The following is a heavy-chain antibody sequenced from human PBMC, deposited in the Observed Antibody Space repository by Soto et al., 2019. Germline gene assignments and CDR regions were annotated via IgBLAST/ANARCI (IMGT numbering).Heavy chain of an antibody. CDR1: GGSISSGGYY. J-gene: IGHJ5*02. CDR2: IYYSGST. Sequence: QVQLQESGPGLVKPSQTLSLTCTVSGGSISSGGYYWSWIRQHPGKGLEWIGYIYYSGSTYYNPPLKSRDNISVDPSKNQFSLKLSTVTAADTAVYYCARASGYGDWFDPWGQGTLVTVSS. CDR3: ARASGYGDWFDP. D-gene: IGHD5-12*01. V-gene: IGHV4-31*03.